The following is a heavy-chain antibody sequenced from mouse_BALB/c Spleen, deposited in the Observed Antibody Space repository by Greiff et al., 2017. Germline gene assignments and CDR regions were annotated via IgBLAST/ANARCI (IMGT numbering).Heavy chain of an antibody. CDR3: VRDEGEGFAY. CDR2: IWTGGGT. J-gene: IGHJ3*01. V-gene: IGHV2-9-2*01. CDR1: GFSLTSYD. Sequence: VQRVESGPGLVAPSQSLSITCTVSGFSLTSYDISWIRQPPGKGLEWLGVIWTGGGTNYNSAFMSRLSISKDNSKSQVFLKMNSLQTDDTAIYYCVRDEGEGFAYWGQGTLVTVSA.